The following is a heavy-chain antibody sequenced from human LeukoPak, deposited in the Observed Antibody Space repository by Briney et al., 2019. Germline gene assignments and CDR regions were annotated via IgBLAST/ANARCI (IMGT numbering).Heavy chain of an antibody. CDR2: ISSSNAYT. Sequence: GGSLRLSCAASGFTFSDYYMSWIRQAPGKGLEWVSYISSSNAYTNYAGSVKGRFTISRDDAKNSLYLQMNSLRAEDTAVYYCARSRSYYPADYWGQGTPVTVSS. CDR3: ARSRSYYPADY. CDR1: GFTFSDYY. D-gene: IGHD1-26*01. V-gene: IGHV3-11*03. J-gene: IGHJ4*02.